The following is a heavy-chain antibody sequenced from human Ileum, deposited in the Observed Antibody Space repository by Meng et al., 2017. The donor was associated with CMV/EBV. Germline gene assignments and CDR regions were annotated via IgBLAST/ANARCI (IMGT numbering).Heavy chain of an antibody. CDR3: ASRCSSTSCYPPWFDP. V-gene: IGHV4-4*02. D-gene: IGHD2-2*01. CDR1: GGSISSSHW. J-gene: IGHJ5*02. CDR2: IYHSGST. Sequence: GGSISSSHWWSWVRQPPRKGLEWIGRIYHSGSTNYNPSLKSRVTISVDKSKNQFSLKLSSVTAADTAVYYCASRCSSTSCYPPWFDPWGQGTLVTVSS.